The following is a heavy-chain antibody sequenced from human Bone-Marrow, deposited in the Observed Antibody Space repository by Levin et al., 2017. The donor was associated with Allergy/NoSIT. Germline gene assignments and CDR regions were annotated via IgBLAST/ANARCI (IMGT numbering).Heavy chain of an antibody. D-gene: IGHD1-1*01. J-gene: IGHJ4*02. V-gene: IGHV1-2*04. CDR1: GYTFTGYY. CDR3: ARVGNDGSVDY. CDR2: INPNSGGT. Sequence: GESLKISCKASGYTFTGYYMHWVRQAPGQGLEWMGWINPNSGGTNYAQKFQGWVTMTRDTSISTAYMELSRLRSDDTAVYYCARVGNDGSVDYWGQGTLVTVSS.